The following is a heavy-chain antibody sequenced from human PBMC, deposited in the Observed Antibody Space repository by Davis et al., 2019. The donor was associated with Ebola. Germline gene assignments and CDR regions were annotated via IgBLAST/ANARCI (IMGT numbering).Heavy chain of an antibody. D-gene: IGHD5-18*01. CDR1: GFTFSSYN. J-gene: IGHJ3*02. CDR2: ISSSSSTI. CDR3: ARDPDTAMASDAFDI. Sequence: PGGSLRLSCAAPGFTFSSYNMNWVRQAPGKGLEWVSYISSSSSTIYYADSVKGRFTISRDNAKNSLYLQMNSLRDEDTAVYYCARDPDTAMASDAFDIWGQGTMVTVSS. V-gene: IGHV3-48*02.